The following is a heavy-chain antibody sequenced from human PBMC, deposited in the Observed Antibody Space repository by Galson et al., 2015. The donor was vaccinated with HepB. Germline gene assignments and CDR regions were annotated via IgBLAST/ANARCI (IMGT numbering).Heavy chain of an antibody. CDR1: GFSFSNTW. D-gene: IGHD6-13*01. Sequence: SLRLSCAASGFSFSNTWMSWVRRAPGKGLEWVANINEAGTRRDYVDSVKGRFTISRDNTKDSLSLQMNSLRGDDTAVYYCAAAAEWGQGTLVTVSS. V-gene: IGHV3-7*03. CDR3: AAAAE. CDR2: INEAGTRR. J-gene: IGHJ4*02.